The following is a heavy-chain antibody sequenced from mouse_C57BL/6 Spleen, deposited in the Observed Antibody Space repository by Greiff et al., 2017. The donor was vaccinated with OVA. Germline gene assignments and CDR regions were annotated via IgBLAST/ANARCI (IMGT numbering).Heavy chain of an antibody. CDR1: GFNIKDYY. D-gene: IGHD1-1*01. Sequence: VQLKQSGAELVKPGASVKLSCTASGFNIKDYYMHWVKQRTEQGLEWIGRIDPEDGETKYAPKFQGKATITADTSSNTAYLQLSSLTSEDTAVYYCARPITTVVSPAWFAYWGQGTLVTVSA. J-gene: IGHJ3*01. CDR3: ARPITTVVSPAWFAY. CDR2: IDPEDGET. V-gene: IGHV14-2*01.